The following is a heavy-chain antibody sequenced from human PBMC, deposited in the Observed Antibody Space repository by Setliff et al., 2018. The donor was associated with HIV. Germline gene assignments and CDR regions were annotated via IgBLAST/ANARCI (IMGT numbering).Heavy chain of an antibody. V-gene: IGHV4-31*03. D-gene: IGHD3-22*01. CDR1: GGSISSGGYY. Sequence: PSETLSLTCTVSGGSISSGGYYWSWIRQHPGKGLEWIGYIYYSGSTYYNPSLKSRVTISVDTSKNQFSLKLSSVTAADTAVYFCARASSPYYYDSNCYQKFDLWGRGTLVTVSS. J-gene: IGHJ2*01. CDR2: IYYSGST. CDR3: ARASSPYYYDSNCYQKFDL.